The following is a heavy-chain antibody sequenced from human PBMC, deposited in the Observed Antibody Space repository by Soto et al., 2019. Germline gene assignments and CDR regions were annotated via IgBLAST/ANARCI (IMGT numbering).Heavy chain of an antibody. D-gene: IGHD6-25*01. V-gene: IGHV4-4*07. CDR1: GGAISDYY. Sequence: SETLSLTCTVSGGAISDYYWTWIRQPAGKGLEWIGRIYSSGSTKYNPYLKRRVTMSLATPTTKFSLTLTPVTAADTAVYYCARGQRSSGWFAPWAQGTLVT. CDR3: ARGQRSSGWFAP. J-gene: IGHJ5*02. CDR2: IYSSGST.